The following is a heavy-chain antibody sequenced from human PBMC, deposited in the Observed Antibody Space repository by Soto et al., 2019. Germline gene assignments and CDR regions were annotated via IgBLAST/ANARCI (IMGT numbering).Heavy chain of an antibody. CDR1: SGSISTSNW. Sequence: PSETLSLTCAVSSGSISTSNWWSWLRQPPGKGLEWIGEIYHSGSTTYNPSPKSRVTISVDRSKNQFSLMLTSATAADTAVYYCARFPSGTSYFDYWGQGTLVTVSS. V-gene: IGHV4-4*02. CDR2: IYHSGST. J-gene: IGHJ4*02. CDR3: ARFPSGTSYFDY. D-gene: IGHD3-10*01.